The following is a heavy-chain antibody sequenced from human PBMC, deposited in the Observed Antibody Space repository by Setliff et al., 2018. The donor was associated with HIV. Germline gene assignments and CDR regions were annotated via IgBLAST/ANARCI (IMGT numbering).Heavy chain of an antibody. J-gene: IGHJ4*02. CDR3: ATELFILVAGHTPTFDY. V-gene: IGHV4-59*12. CDR1: GGSISSYY. CDR2: IYYSGST. Sequence: SETLSLTCSVSGGSISSYYWSWIRQPPGKGLEWIGYIYYSGSTNYNPSLESRVTISVDTSKNQFSLKLSSVTAADTAMYYCATELFILVAGHTPTFDYWGQGTLVTVSS. D-gene: IGHD6-19*01.